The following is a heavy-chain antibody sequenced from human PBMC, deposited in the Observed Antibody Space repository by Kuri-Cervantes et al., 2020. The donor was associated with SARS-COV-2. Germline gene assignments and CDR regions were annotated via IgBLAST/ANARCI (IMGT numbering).Heavy chain of an antibody. D-gene: IGHD2-15*01. CDR2: ISRDSRNA. J-gene: IGHJ6*03. CDR3: AKEGGTIYMDV. V-gene: IGHV3-43*01. Sequence: GESLKISCAASGFNFNEYTLHWVRQDPGEGLEWVSLISRDSRNAYYADSVKGRFTISRDNSKNSLYLQMNSLRAEDSALYYCAKEGGTIYMDVWGKGTTVTVSS. CDR1: GFNFNEYT.